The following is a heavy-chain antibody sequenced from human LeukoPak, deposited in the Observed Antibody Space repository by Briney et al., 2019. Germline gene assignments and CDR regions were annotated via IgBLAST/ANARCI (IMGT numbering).Heavy chain of an antibody. CDR2: ISSSGITK. D-gene: IGHD6-13*01. J-gene: IGHJ4*02. CDR1: GFSLSTFE. CDR3: ARLSVAGTWFDY. V-gene: IGHV3-48*03. Sequence: GGSLRLSCAASGFSLSTFEMNWVRQAPGKGLEWLSYISSSGITKHYADSVKGRFTISRDNAKTSLYLQMNSLRAEDTAVYYCARLSVAGTWFDYWGQGTLVTVSS.